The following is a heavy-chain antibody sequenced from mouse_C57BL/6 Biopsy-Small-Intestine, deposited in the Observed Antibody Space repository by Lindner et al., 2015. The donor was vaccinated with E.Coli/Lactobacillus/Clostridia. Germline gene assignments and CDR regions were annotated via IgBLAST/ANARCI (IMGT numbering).Heavy chain of an antibody. CDR2: INPYYGST. CDR1: GYLFTGYN. Sequence: VQLQESGAELVKPGASVKISCKASGYLFTGYNMNWVKQSHGKSLEWIGNINPYYGSTSYNQKFKGKATLTVDKSSSTAYMQLNSLTSEDSAVYYCARRAYYYAMDYWGQGTSVTVSS. D-gene: IGHD3-1*01. CDR3: ARRAYYYAMDY. J-gene: IGHJ4*01. V-gene: IGHV1-39*01.